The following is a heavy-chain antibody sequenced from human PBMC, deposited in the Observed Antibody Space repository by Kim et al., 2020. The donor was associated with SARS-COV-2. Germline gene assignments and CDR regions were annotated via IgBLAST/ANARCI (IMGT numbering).Heavy chain of an antibody. D-gene: IGHD2-2*01. V-gene: IGHV3-33*01. CDR2: IWYDGSNK. CDR1: GFTFSSYG. Sequence: GGSLRLSCAASGFTFSSYGMHWVRQAPGKGLEWVAVIWYDGSNKYYADSVKGRFTISRDNSKNTLYLQMNSLRAEDTAVYYCARDQGSGDIVVPAAMGGMDVWGQGTPVTVSS. CDR3: ARDQGSGDIVVPAAMGGMDV. J-gene: IGHJ6*02.